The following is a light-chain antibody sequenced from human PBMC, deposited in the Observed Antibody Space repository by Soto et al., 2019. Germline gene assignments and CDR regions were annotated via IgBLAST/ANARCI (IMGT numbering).Light chain of an antibody. V-gene: IGKV3-20*01. CDR3: QQYVTSTLT. CDR1: QSVSSY. CDR2: GVS. J-gene: IGKJ4*01. Sequence: EIVLTQSPGTLSLSPGERATLSCRASQSVSSYLAWYQQKPGQAPRLLIYGVSSRATGIPDRFSGSGSGTDFTPPTTTLEPEDFQVYYCQQYVTSTLTVGGGTQVDIK.